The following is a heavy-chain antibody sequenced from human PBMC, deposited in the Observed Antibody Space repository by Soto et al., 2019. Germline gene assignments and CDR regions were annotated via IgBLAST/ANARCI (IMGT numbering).Heavy chain of an antibody. CDR1: GGSISSYY. D-gene: IGHD3-22*01. Sequence: PSETLSLTCTVSGGSISSYYWSWIRQPPGKGLEWIGYIYYSGSTNYNPSLKSRVTISVDTSKNQFSLKLSSVTAADTAVYYCARLNPTYYYDSSGYFRDYWGQGTXVTVSS. CDR2: IYYSGST. V-gene: IGHV4-59*08. CDR3: ARLNPTYYYDSSGYFRDY. J-gene: IGHJ4*02.